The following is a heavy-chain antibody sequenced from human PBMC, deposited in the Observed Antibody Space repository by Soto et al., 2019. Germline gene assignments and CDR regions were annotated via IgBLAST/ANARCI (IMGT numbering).Heavy chain of an antibody. CDR1: GFTFSSYE. CDR3: AREGVGATDDAFDI. D-gene: IGHD1-26*01. J-gene: IGHJ3*02. Sequence: EVQLVESGGGLVQPGGSLRLSCAASGFTFSSYEMNWVRQAPGKGLEWVSYISSSGSTIYYADSVKGRFTISRDNAKNSLYLQMNSLRAEDTAVYYCAREGVGATDDAFDIWGQGTMVTVSS. CDR2: ISSSGSTI. V-gene: IGHV3-48*03.